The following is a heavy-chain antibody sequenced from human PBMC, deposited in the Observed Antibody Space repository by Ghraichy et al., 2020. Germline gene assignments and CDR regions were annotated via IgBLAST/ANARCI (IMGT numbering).Heavy chain of an antibody. J-gene: IGHJ6*02. CDR2: INAGNGNT. V-gene: IGHV1-3*01. D-gene: IGHD6-19*01. CDR1: GYTFTSYA. Sequence: ASVKVSFKASGYTFTSYAMHWVRQAPGQRLEWMGWINAGNGNTKYSQKFQGRVTITRDTSASTAYMELSSLRSEDTAVYYCARGLIAVAGYGMDVWGQGTTVTVSS. CDR3: ARGLIAVAGYGMDV.